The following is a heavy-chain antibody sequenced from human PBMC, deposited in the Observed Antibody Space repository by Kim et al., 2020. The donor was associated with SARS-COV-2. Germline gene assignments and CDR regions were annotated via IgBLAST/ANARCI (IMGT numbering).Heavy chain of an antibody. Sequence: GGSLRLSCAASGFTFSSYSMNWVRQAPGKGLEWVSAISSSGGNIYYADSVKGRFTISRDNAKNTLYLQMNSLRAEDTAVYYCARDLVSILTGYYIYGMEVWGQGTTVHVPS. D-gene: IGHD3-9*01. CDR3: ARDLVSILTGYYIYGMEV. J-gene: IGHJ6*02. CDR2: ISSSGGNI. V-gene: IGHV3-21*01. CDR1: GFTFSSYS.